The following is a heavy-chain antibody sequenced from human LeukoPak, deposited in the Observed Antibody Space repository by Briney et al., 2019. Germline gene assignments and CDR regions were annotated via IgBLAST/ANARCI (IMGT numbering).Heavy chain of an antibody. CDR3: TRFSLYYDSAIPVH. J-gene: IGHJ1*01. CDR1: GFAFSSYE. V-gene: IGHV3-48*03. D-gene: IGHD3-22*01. CDR2: ISGSGSAT. Sequence: PGGSLRLSCAASGFAFSSYEMNWVRQAPGKGLEWVSYISGSGSATYYADSVKGRFTVSRDNAKNSLYLQMNSPRAEDTAVYYCTRFSLYYDSAIPVHWGQGSLVTVSS.